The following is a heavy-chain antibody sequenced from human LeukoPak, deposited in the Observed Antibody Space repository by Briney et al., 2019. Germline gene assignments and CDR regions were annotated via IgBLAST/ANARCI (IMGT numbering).Heavy chain of an antibody. Sequence: GGSLRLSCAASGFTFSSYGMHWVRQAPGKGLEWVAFIRYDGSNKYYADSVKGRFTISRDNSKNTLYLQMNSLRAEDTALYYCARLFSPDYSRHYYDSSGYPATYWGQGTLVTVS. CDR3: ARLFSPDYSRHYYDSSGYPATY. CDR1: GFTFSSYG. J-gene: IGHJ4*02. D-gene: IGHD3-22*01. V-gene: IGHV3-30*02. CDR2: IRYDGSNK.